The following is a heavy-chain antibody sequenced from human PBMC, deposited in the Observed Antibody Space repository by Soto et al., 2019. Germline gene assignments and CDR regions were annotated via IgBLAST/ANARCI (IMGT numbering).Heavy chain of an antibody. J-gene: IGHJ4*02. CDR1: GYTFTSYG. D-gene: IGHD6-25*01. CDR2: ISAFNGDT. CDR3: TREAGWQRMVPYD. V-gene: IGHV1-18*04. Sequence: QVQLVQSGTEVKKSGASVNVSCKAFGYTFTSYGFSWVRQVPGQGLEWLGWISAFNGDTQYAQTMKGRLTVTTDTSSTTAHMELSSLTPADSAVYYCTREAGWQRMVPYDWGQGTLVTVS.